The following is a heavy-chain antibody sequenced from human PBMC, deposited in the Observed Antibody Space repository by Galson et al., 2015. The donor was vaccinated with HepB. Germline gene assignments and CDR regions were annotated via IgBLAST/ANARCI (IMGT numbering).Heavy chain of an antibody. D-gene: IGHD5-18*01. J-gene: IGHJ3*02. V-gene: IGHV3-53*04. CDR3: ARGSPMVSPDAFDI. CDR2: IYSGGST. CDR1: GFTVSSNY. Sequence: SLRLSCAASGFTVSSNYMSWVRQAPGKGLEWVSVIYSGGSTHYADSVKGRFTISRHNSKNTLYLQMNSLRAEDTAVYYCARGSPMVSPDAFDIWGQGTMVTVSS.